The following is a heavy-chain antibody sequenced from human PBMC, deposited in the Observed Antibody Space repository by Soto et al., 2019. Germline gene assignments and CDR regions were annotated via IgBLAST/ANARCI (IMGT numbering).Heavy chain of an antibody. V-gene: IGHV1-3*01. CDR2: INAGNGNT. D-gene: IGHD6-25*01. CDR3: MRTPRAGISGSYFDT. J-gene: IGHJ4*02. CDR1: GYTFTSYA. Sequence: GSVKVSCKASGYTFTSYAMHWVRQAPGQRLEWMGWINAGNGNTKYSQKFQGRVTITRDTSASTAYMELNSLRVEDTAVYYCMRTPRAGISGSYFDTWGPGTLVTVSS.